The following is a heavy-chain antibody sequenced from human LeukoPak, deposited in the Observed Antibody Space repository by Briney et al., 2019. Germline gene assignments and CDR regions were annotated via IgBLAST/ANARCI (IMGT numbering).Heavy chain of an antibody. CDR1: GGSFSGYY. D-gene: IGHD3-22*01. V-gene: IGHV4-34*01. Sequence: PSETLSLTCAVYGGSFSGYYWSWIRQPPGKGLEWIGEINHSGSTNYNPSLKSRVTISVDTSKNQFSLKLSSVTAADTAVYYCASGRYSSSYYYRDYWGQGTLVTVSS. CDR3: ASGRYSSSYYYRDY. CDR2: INHSGST. J-gene: IGHJ4*02.